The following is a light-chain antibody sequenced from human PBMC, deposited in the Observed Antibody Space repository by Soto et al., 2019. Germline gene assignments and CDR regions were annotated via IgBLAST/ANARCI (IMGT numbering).Light chain of an antibody. CDR3: QQYNDWPLT. J-gene: IGKJ1*01. CDR1: QSINNN. CDR2: GAF. Sequence: EIVMTQFPVTLSVSPGERATLSRRASQSINNNLAWYQQKPGQAPSLLIYGAFTRATGIPARFSGTGSGTEFTLTISSLQSEDFALYYCQQYNDWPLTFGQGTKVDIK. V-gene: IGKV3-15*01.